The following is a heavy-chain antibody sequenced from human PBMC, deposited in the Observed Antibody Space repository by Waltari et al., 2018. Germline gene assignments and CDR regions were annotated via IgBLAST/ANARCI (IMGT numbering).Heavy chain of an antibody. CDR1: GFTFSSYS. V-gene: IGHV3-48*01. CDR2: ISSSSSTI. CDR3: AREASSSWYIAFDI. D-gene: IGHD6-13*01. J-gene: IGHJ3*02. Sequence: EVQLVESGGGLVQPGGSLRLSCAASGFTFSSYSMNWVRQAPGKGLEWVSYISSSSSTIYYADSVKGRFTISRDNAKNSLYLQMNSLRAEDTAVYYCAREASSSWYIAFDIWGQGTMVTVSS.